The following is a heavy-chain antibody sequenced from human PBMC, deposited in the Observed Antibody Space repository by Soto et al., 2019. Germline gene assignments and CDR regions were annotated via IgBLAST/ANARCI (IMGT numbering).Heavy chain of an antibody. CDR1: GGSFSGYY. V-gene: IGHV4-34*01. J-gene: IGHJ4*02. Sequence: SETLSLTCAVYGGSFSGYYWSWIRQPPGKGLEWIGEINHSGSTNYNPSLKSRVTIPVDTSKNQFSLKLSSVTAADTAVYYCARDVGATNDYWGQGPLVTVSS. CDR3: ARDVGATNDY. CDR2: INHSGST. D-gene: IGHD1-26*01.